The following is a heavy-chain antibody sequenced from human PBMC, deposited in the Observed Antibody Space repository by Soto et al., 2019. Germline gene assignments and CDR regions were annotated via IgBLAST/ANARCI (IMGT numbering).Heavy chain of an antibody. D-gene: IGHD6-25*01. CDR3: AREARSQRGNWFDP. Sequence: EVQLVETGGGLIQPGGSLRLSCAASGFTVSSNYMSWVRQASGKGLEWVSVIYSGGSTYYADSVKGRFTISRDNSKNTLYLQMNSLRAEDTAVYYCAREARSQRGNWFDPWGQGTLVTVSS. V-gene: IGHV3-53*02. J-gene: IGHJ5*02. CDR2: IYSGGST. CDR1: GFTVSSNY.